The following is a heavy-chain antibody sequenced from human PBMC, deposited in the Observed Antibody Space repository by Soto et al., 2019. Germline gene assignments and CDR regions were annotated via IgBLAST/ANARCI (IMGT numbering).Heavy chain of an antibody. CDR1: GFTFSSYG. Sequence: GGSLRLSCAASGFTFSSYGMNWVRQAPGRGLEWVAVISYDENNKYYADSVKGRFTISRDNSKNTLYLQMNSLRAEDTAVYYCAKVLTGDLDYWGQGTLVTAPQ. CDR3: AKVLTGDLDY. CDR2: ISYDENNK. D-gene: IGHD7-27*01. V-gene: IGHV3-30*18. J-gene: IGHJ4*02.